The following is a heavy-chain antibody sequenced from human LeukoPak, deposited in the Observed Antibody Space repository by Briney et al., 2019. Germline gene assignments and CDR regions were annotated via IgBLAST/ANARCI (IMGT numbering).Heavy chain of an antibody. D-gene: IGHD5-18*01. CDR2: IYSGGST. V-gene: IGHV3-66*01. CDR1: GFTVSSNY. CDR3: ARAGYSYGYVDY. Sequence: GGSLRLSWAASGFTVSSNYMSWVRQAPGKGLEWVSVIYSGGSTYYADSVKGRFTISRDNSRNTLYLQMNSLRAEDTAVYYCARAGYSYGYVDYWGQGTLVTVSS. J-gene: IGHJ4*02.